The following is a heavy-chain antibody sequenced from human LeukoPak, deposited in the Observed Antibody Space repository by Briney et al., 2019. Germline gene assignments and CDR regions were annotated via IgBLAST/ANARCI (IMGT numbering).Heavy chain of an antibody. J-gene: IGHJ4*02. CDR3: ATGANLIQY. V-gene: IGHV3-11*06. Sequence: GRFTISRDNAKNAVYLQMNNLRGEDTAVYYCATGANLIQYWGQGTLVTVSS. D-gene: IGHD4/OR15-4a*01.